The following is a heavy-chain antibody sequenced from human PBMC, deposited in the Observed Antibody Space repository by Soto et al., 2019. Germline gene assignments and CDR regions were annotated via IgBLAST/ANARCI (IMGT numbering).Heavy chain of an antibody. CDR1: GGSISSSDYY. V-gene: IGHV4-39*01. Sequence: QLQLQESGPGLVKPSETLSLTCTVSGGSISSSDYYWSWIRQPPGKGLEWIGAIYYSGTTYYSPSLQSRVTISVDTSKNQFSLKMRSVTAADTAVYFCARQAGAFGYYMDVWGKGPTVTVSS. CDR3: ARQAGAFGYYMDV. J-gene: IGHJ6*03. CDR2: IYYSGTT. D-gene: IGHD3-3*02.